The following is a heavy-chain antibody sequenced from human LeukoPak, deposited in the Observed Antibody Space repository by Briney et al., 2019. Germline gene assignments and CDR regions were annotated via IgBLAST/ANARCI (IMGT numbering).Heavy chain of an antibody. CDR3: ASSGTTGTNLDY. Sequence: SETLSLTCAVYGGSFSGYYWGGFRNPQGKGLKWIGEINHSGSTNYNPSLKSRVTISVDTSKNQLSLKLSSVTAADTAVYYCASSGTTGTNLDYWGQGTLVTVSS. V-gene: IGHV4-34*01. J-gene: IGHJ4*02. D-gene: IGHD1-1*01. CDR1: GGSFSGYY. CDR2: INHSGST.